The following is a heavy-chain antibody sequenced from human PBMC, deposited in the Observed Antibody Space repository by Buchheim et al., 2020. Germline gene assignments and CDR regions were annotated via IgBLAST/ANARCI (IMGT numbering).Heavy chain of an antibody. D-gene: IGHD2/OR15-2a*01. CDR2: ISSSSRYI. V-gene: IGHV3-21*01. J-gene: IGHJ6*02. CDR1: GFTFSSYS. Sequence: EVQLVESGGGLVKPGGSLRLSCAASGFTFSSYSMNWVRQAPGKGLEWVSSISSSSRYIYYADSVKGRFTISRANAKKPLYLQMNSLRAEDTAVYYCARAPTLIREYWPQTYYYYYGMDVWGQGTT. CDR3: ARAPTLIREYWPQTYYYYYGMDV.